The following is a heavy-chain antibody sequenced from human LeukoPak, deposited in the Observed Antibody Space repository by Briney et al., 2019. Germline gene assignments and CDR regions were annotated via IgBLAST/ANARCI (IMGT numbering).Heavy chain of an antibody. CDR1: GFTFSSYE. CDR2: ISSSGSTI. CDR3: APAEEGGAGLDY. D-gene: IGHD3-16*01. Sequence: PGGSLRLSCAASGFTFSSYEMNWVRQAPGKGLEWVSYISSSGSTIYYADSVKGRFTISRDNAKNSLYLQMNSLRAEDTAVYYSAPAEEGGAGLDYWGQGTLVTVSS. V-gene: IGHV3-48*03. J-gene: IGHJ4*02.